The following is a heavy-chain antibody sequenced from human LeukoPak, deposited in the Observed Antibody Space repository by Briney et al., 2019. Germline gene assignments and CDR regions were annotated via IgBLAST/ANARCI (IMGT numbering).Heavy chain of an antibody. V-gene: IGHV4-59*01. J-gene: IGHJ5*02. CDR3: ARMPQYCTSTSCYQNWFDP. Sequence: PSETLSLTCTVSNDSIISYYWSWIRQPPGKGLEWIGYIYFSGTTNYGPSLKSRVTISVDTSKSQFSLRLSSVTVADTAVYYCARMPQYCTSTSCYQNWFDPWGQGTLVTVSS. CDR1: NDSIISYY. D-gene: IGHD2-2*01. CDR2: IYFSGTT.